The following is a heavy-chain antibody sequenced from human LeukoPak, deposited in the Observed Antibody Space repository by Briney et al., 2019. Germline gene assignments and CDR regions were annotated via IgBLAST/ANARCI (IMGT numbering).Heavy chain of an antibody. V-gene: IGHV3-21*01. CDR2: ISASSTYI. CDR1: GFTFGDYA. CDR3: ARDNGDVVAPLMDV. D-gene: IGHD2-21*01. J-gene: IGHJ6*04. Sequence: GGSLRLSCAASGFTFGDYAMNWVRQAPGKVLEWVSSISASSTYIYYADSLKGRFTISRDDAKNSLYLQMNSLRAEDTAVYYCARDNGDVVAPLMDVWGKGTTVTISS.